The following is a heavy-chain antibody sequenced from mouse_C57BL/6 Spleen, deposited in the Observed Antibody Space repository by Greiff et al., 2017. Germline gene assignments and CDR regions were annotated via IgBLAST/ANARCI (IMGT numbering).Heavy chain of an antibody. CDR2: ISDGGSYT. J-gene: IGHJ4*01. V-gene: IGHV5-4*01. CDR3: ARDRLSYYAMDY. CDR1: GFTFSSYA. D-gene: IGHD1-1*02. Sequence: EVKLEESGGGLVKPGGSLKLSCAASGFTFSSYAMSWVRQTPEKRLEWVATISDGGSYTYYPDNVKGRFTISRDNAKNNLYLQMSHLKSEDTAMYYCARDRLSYYAMDYWGQGTSVTVSS.